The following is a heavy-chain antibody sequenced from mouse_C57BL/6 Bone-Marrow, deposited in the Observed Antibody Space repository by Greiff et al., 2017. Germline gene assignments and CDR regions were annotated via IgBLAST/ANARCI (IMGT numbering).Heavy chain of an antibody. V-gene: IGHV1-85*01. D-gene: IGHD1-1*01. CDR1: GYTFTSYD. J-gene: IGHJ4*01. CDR2: IYPRDGST. Sequence: QVQLQQSGPELVKPGASVKLSCKASGYTFTSYDINWVKQRPGQGLEWIGWIYPRDGSTKYNEKVKGKATLTVDKSSSTAYMELHSLTSDDSAVYFCARSFGSSPYYYAVDYWGQGTSVTVSS. CDR3: ARSFGSSPYYYAVDY.